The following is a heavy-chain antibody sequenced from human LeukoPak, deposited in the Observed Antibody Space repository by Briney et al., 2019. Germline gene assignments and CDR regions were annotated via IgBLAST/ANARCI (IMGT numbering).Heavy chain of an antibody. D-gene: IGHD2-15*01. Sequence: ASLKVSCKASGYTFTGYYMHWVRQAPGQGLEWMGWINPTSGGTNYAQKFQGRVTMTRDTSISTAYMELSRLRSDDTAVYYWARESTLRAFDIWGQGTMVTVSS. CDR3: ARESTLRAFDI. V-gene: IGHV1-2*02. J-gene: IGHJ3*02. CDR1: GYTFTGYY. CDR2: INPTSGGT.